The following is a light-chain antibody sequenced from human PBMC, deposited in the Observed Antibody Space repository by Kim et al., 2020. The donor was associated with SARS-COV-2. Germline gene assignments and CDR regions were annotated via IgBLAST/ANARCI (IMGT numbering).Light chain of an antibody. J-gene: IGLJ3*02. CDR2: DVG. V-gene: IGLV2-14*03. Sequence: LSQPASVSGSPGQSITISCTGTSSDVGGYNYVSWYQQHPGKAPKLMIYDVGNRPSGVSSRFSGSKSGNTASLTISGLQAEDEADYYCNSYTSSSTRVF. CDR3: NSYTSSSTRV. CDR1: SSDVGGYNY.